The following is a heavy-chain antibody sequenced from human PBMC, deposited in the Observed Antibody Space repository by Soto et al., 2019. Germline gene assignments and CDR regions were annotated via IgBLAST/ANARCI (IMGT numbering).Heavy chain of an antibody. Sequence: EVQLVESGGGLVKPGGSLRLSCAASGFTFSSYSMNWVRQAPGKGLEWVSSISSSSSYIYYADSVKGRFTISRDNAKNSVYLQMNSLRAEDTAVYYCARDQGEEDDKHYYYGMDVWGQGTTVTVSS. CDR1: GFTFSSYS. V-gene: IGHV3-21*01. CDR3: ARDQGEEDDKHYYYGMDV. CDR2: ISSSSSYI. J-gene: IGHJ6*02. D-gene: IGHD3-16*01.